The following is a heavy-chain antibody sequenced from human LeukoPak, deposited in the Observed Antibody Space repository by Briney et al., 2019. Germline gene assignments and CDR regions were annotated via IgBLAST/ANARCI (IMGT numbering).Heavy chain of an antibody. CDR3: ARDLGMDV. J-gene: IGHJ6*04. CDR2: ISSSSSYI. V-gene: IGHV3-21*01. CDR1: GFIFSSNA. Sequence: GGSLRLSCAASGFIFSSNAMSWFRQAPGKGLEWVSSISSSSSYIYYADSVKGRFTISRDNAKNSLYLQMNSLRAEDTAVYYCARDLGMDVWGKGTTVTVSS.